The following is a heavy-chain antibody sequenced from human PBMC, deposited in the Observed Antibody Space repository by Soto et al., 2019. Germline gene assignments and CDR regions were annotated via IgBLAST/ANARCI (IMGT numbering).Heavy chain of an antibody. V-gene: IGHV4-59*01. CDR2: IYYSGST. CDR1: GGSISSYY. CDR3: ASSCSGGSCYSRGSYYYGMDV. Sequence: QVQLQESGPGLVKPSETLSLTCTVSGGSISSYYWSWIRQPPGKGLEWIGYIYYSGSTNYNPSLKSRVIISVDTSKNQFSLKLSSVTAADTAVYYCASSCSGGSCYSRGSYYYGMDVWGQGTTVTVSS. D-gene: IGHD2-15*01. J-gene: IGHJ6*02.